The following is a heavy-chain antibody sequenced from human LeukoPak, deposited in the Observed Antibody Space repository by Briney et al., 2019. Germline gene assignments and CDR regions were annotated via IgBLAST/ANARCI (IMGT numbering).Heavy chain of an antibody. D-gene: IGHD3-16*02. CDR3: ARDQQARYRSFYYMDV. CDR2: ISSSSSYI. J-gene: IGHJ6*03. Sequence: GGSLRLSCAASGFTFSSYAMSWVRQAPGKGLEWVSSISSSSSYIYYADSVKGRFTISRDNAKNSLYLQMNSLRAEDTAVYYCARDQQARYRSFYYMDVWGKGTTVTVSS. V-gene: IGHV3-21*01. CDR1: GFTFSSYA.